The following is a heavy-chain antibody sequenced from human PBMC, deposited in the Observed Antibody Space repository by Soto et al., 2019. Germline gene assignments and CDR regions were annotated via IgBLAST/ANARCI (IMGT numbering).Heavy chain of an antibody. CDR2: IIPIFGTA. Sequence: WASVKVSCKASGGTFSSYAISWVRQAPGQGLEWMGGIIPIFGTANYAQKFQGRVTITADESTSTAYMELSSLRSEDTAVYYCARDRPGIPLVVADSWGQGTLVTVSS. V-gene: IGHV1-69*13. CDR1: GGTFSSYA. CDR3: ARDRPGIPLVVADS. D-gene: IGHD2-15*01. J-gene: IGHJ4*02.